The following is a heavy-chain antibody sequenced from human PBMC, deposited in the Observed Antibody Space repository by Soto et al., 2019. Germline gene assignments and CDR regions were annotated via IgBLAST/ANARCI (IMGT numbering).Heavy chain of an antibody. J-gene: IGHJ4*02. V-gene: IGHV3-30-3*01. D-gene: IGHD2-15*01. CDR1: GFTFSSYA. CDR3: ARVPSSSGRAHFDY. Sequence: QVQLVESGGGVVQPGRSLRLSCAASGFTFSSYAMHWVRQAPGKGLEWVAVISYDGSNKYYADSVKGRFTISRDNSKNTLYLQMNSRRAEDTAVYYCARVPSSSGRAHFDYWGQGTLVTFSS. CDR2: ISYDGSNK.